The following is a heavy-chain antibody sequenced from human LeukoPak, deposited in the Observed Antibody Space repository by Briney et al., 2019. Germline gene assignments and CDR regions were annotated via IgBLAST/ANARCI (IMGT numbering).Heavy chain of an antibody. CDR1: GITFSSYS. V-gene: IGHV3-48*01. Sequence: GGSLRLSCVASGITFSSYSMNWVRQAPGKGLEWVSYISSFIGTINYADSVKGRFTISRDNAKNSLYLQMNSLRAEDTAVYHCARDQGGVGYWGQGTLVTVSS. D-gene: IGHD3-16*01. CDR3: ARDQGGVGY. J-gene: IGHJ4*02. CDR2: ISSFIGTI.